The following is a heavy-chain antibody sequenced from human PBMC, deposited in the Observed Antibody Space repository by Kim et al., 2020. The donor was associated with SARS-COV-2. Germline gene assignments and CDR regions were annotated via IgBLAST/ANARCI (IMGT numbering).Heavy chain of an antibody. D-gene: IGHD5-12*01. V-gene: IGHV4-39*07. J-gene: IGHJ6*02. CDR2: IYYSGST. Sequence: SETLSLTCTVSGGSISSSSYYWGWIRQPPGKGLEWIGSIYYSGSTYYNPSLKSRVTISVDTSKNQFSLKLSSVTAADTAVYYCASKPSLDIVATHRYYYYYYGMDVWGQGTTVTVSS. CDR1: GGSISSSSYY. CDR3: ASKPSLDIVATHRYYYYYYGMDV.